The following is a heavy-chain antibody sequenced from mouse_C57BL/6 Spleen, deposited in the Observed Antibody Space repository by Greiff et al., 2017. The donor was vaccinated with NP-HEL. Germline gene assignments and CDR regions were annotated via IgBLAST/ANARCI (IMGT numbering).Heavy chain of an antibody. CDR3: ARWVYSSSYVFDS. Sequence: QVQLQQSGPELVKPGASVKISCKASGYAFSSSWMNWVKQRPGKGLEWIGRIYPGDGDTNYNGKFKGKATLTADKSSSPAYMQLSSLTSEDSAVYCCARWVYSSSYVFDSWGQGTTLTVSS. V-gene: IGHV1-82*01. CDR2: IYPGDGDT. J-gene: IGHJ2*01. CDR1: GYAFSSSW. D-gene: IGHD1-1*01.